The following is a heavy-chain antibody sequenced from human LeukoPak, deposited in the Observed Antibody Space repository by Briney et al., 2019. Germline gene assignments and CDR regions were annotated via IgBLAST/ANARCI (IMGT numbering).Heavy chain of an antibody. CDR1: VGSISTRVYY. J-gene: IGHJ5*02. V-gene: IGHV4-39*01. Sequence: SGTLSLTCTVSVGSISTRVYYWGWVRHPPGKGVEWSLGIYYSGSTHYNPSLKSRVTISVDTSKNQFSLKLSSVTAADTAVYYCARHNGVIRQRGYNWFDPWGQGTLVTVSS. D-gene: IGHD3-16*02. CDR2: IYYSGST. CDR3: ARHNGVIRQRGYNWFDP.